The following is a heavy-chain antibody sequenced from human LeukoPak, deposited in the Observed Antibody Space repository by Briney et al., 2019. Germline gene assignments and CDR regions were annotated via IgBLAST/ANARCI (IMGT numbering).Heavy chain of an antibody. J-gene: IGHJ6*02. CDR3: ARGNDFWSGYYSGPIMDV. V-gene: IGHV1-46*01. CDR1: GYTFTSYY. Sequence: ASVKVSCKASGYTFTSYYMHWVRQAPGQGLEWVGIINPSGGSTSYAQKFQGRVTMTRDTSTSTVYMELSSLRSEDTAVYYCARGNDFWSGYYSGPIMDVWGQGTTVTVSS. CDR2: INPSGGST. D-gene: IGHD3-3*01.